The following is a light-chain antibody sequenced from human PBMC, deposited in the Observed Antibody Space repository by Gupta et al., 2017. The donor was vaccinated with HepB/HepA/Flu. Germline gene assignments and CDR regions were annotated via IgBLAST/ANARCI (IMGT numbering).Light chain of an antibody. V-gene: IGKV1-9*01. Sequence: DIQLTHSPSFLSASVGARVTITCRASQGISSDFAWYQQKPGKPPKLLIYAASTLQSGVPSRVSGSGSGTEFTLTISSLQPEEFATYDCQQQNSPFTFGPGTKVDIK. CDR3: QQQNSPFT. CDR1: QGISSD. J-gene: IGKJ3*01. CDR2: AAS.